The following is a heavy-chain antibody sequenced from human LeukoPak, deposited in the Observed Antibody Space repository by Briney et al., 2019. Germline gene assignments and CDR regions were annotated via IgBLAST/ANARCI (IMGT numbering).Heavy chain of an antibody. V-gene: IGHV4-34*01. D-gene: IGHD1-26*01. CDR3: ATASSYSGYYYYMDV. CDR1: GGSFSGYY. CDR2: INRSGST. Sequence: SETLSLTCAVYGGSFSGYYWSWIRQPPGKGLEWIGEINRSGSTNYNPSLKSRVTISVDTPKNQFSLKLSSVTAADTAVYYCATASSYSGYYYYMDVWGKGTTVTVSS. J-gene: IGHJ6*03.